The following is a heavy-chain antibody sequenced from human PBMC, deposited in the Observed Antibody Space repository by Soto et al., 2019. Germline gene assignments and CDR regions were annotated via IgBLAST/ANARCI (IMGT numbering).Heavy chain of an antibody. Sequence: SETLSLTCTVSGGSISSGGYYWSWIRQHPGKGLEWIGHIYNSGITYYNPSLKSRVVISIDTSRNQFSLRLNSLTAADRAVYFCARGVTVFGLVSRFWFDPWGQGTVVTVSS. CDR1: GGSISSGGYY. CDR3: ARGVTVFGLVSRFWFDP. V-gene: IGHV4-30-4*08. CDR2: IYNSGIT. D-gene: IGHD3-3*01. J-gene: IGHJ5*02.